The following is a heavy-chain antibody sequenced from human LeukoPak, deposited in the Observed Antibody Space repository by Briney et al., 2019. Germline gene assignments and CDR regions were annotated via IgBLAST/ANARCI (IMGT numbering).Heavy chain of an antibody. Sequence: GASVKVSCKASGYTFTSYDINWVRPATGQGLEWMGWMNPNSGNTGYAQKFQGRVTMTRNTSISKAYMELSSLRSEDTAVYYCARGQTGYYYYAMDVWGQGATVTVSS. CDR2: MNPNSGNT. J-gene: IGHJ6*02. CDR1: GYTFTSYD. CDR3: ARGQTGYYYYAMDV. V-gene: IGHV1-8*01.